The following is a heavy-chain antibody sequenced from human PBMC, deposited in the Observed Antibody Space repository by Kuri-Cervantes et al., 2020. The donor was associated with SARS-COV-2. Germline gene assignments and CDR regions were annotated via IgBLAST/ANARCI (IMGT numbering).Heavy chain of an antibody. V-gene: IGHV4-34*01. D-gene: IGHD2-2*01. Sequence: SQTLSLTCAVFGGSFSGYYWSWIRQSPGKGLEWIGKINHSGNTNYNPSLSSRVTISVDMSKNQFSLRLSSVTAADTAMYYCARGREGVVPATILGLGYFLYFSMDVWGKGTAVTVSS. CDR3: ARGREGVVPATILGLGYFLYFSMDV. J-gene: IGHJ6*03. CDR2: INHSGNT. CDR1: GGSFSGYY.